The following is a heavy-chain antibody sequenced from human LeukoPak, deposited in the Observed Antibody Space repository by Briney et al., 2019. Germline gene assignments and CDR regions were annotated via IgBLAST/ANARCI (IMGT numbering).Heavy chain of an antibody. CDR2: IIPIFGTA. CDR3: ARDRNYYASSGYYLD. D-gene: IGHD3-22*01. CDR1: GGTFSSYA. V-gene: IGHV1-69*05. Sequence: SVKVSCKASGGTFSSYAISWVRQAPGQGLEWMGRIIPIFGTANYAQKFQGRVTITTDESTSTAYLELSSMRYEDTAVYYCARDRNYYASSGYYLDWGQGTLVTVSS. J-gene: IGHJ4*02.